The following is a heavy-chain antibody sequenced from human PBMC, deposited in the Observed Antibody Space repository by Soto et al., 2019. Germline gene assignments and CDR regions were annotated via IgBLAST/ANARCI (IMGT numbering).Heavy chain of an antibody. Sequence: GGSLRLSCAASGFTFSSYSMNWVRQAPGKGLEWVSSISSSSSYIYYADSVKGRFTISRDNAKNSLYLQMNSLRAEDTAVYYCARDMYYDFWSGSPDAFDIWGKGTMVTVSS. CDR1: GFTFSSYS. CDR2: ISSSSSYI. CDR3: ARDMYYDFWSGSPDAFDI. D-gene: IGHD3-3*01. J-gene: IGHJ3*02. V-gene: IGHV3-21*01.